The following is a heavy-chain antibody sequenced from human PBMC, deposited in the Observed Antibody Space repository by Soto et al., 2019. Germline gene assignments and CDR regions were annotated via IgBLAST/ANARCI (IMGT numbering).Heavy chain of an antibody. D-gene: IGHD5-18*01. CDR2: TNPNSGGT. V-gene: IGHV1-2*04. CDR1: GYTFTGYY. CDR3: ARDSSGYSYGFFDY. Sequence: ASVKVSCKASGYTFTGYYMHWVRQAPGQGLEWMGWTNPNSGGTNYAQKFQGWVTMTRDTSISTAYMELSRLRSDDTAVYYCARDSSGYSYGFFDYWGQGTLVTVSS. J-gene: IGHJ4*02.